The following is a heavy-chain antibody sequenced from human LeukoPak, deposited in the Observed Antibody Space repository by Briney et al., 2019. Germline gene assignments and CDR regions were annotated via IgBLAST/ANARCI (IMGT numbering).Heavy chain of an antibody. CDR3: AREGERYQLLWAGHWFDP. J-gene: IGHJ5*02. CDR1: GYTFTSYG. V-gene: IGHV1-18*01. Sequence: ASVKVSCKASGYTFTSYGISWVRQAPGQGLEWMGWISAYNGNTNYAQKLQGRVTMTTDTSTSTAYMELRSLRSDDTAVYYCAREGERYQLLWAGHWFDPWGQGTLVTVSS. D-gene: IGHD2-2*01. CDR2: ISAYNGNT.